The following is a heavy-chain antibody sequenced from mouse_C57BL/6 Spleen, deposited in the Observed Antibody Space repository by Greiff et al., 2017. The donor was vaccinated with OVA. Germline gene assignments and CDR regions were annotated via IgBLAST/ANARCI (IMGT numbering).Heavy chain of an antibody. V-gene: IGHV3-8*01. CDR2: ISYSGST. Sequence: EVKLVESGPGLAKPSQTLSLTCSVTGYSITSDYWNWIRKFPGNKLEYMGYISYSGSTYYNPSLKSRISITRDTSKNQYYLQLNSVTTEDTATYYCASSYDYDMAWFAYWGQGTLVTVSA. CDR1: GYSITSDY. D-gene: IGHD2-4*01. CDR3: ASSYDYDMAWFAY. J-gene: IGHJ3*01.